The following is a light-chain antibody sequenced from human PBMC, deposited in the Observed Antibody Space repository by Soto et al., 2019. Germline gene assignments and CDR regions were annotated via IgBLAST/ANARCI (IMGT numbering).Light chain of an antibody. Sequence: QSVLTQPASVSGSPGQSITISCTGTSSDVGGYNYVSWYQQHPGKAPKLMIYDVSNRPSVVSNRFSGSKSGNTASLTISGLQAEDEADYYCSSYRSSSTLNVFGAGTKLTVL. CDR3: SSYRSSSTLNV. V-gene: IGLV2-14*01. CDR2: DVS. CDR1: SSDVGGYNY. J-gene: IGLJ1*01.